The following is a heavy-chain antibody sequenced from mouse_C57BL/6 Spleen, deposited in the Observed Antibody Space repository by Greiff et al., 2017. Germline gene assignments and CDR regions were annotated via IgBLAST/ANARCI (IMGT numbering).Heavy chain of an antibody. CDR2: IYPGDGDT. D-gene: IGHD1-1*01. CDR3: ARGSPIYYYGSSPYFDY. Sequence: QVQLQQSGPELVKPGASVKISCKASGYAFSSSWMNWVKQRPGKGLEWIGRIYPGDGDTNYNGKFKGKATLTADKSSSTAYMQLSSLTSEDSAVXFCARGSPIYYYGSSPYFDYWGQGTTLTVSS. V-gene: IGHV1-82*01. J-gene: IGHJ2*01. CDR1: GYAFSSSW.